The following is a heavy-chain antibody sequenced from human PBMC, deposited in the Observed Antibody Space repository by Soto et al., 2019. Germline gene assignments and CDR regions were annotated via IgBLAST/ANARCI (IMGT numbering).Heavy chain of an antibody. J-gene: IGHJ6*02. Sequence: PGESLKISCEGSGYSFSNYWIAWVRQMPGKGLEWMGIIYPADSDTRYSPSFQGQVTISADKYISTAYLQWTSLKASDTAMYYCARQFHDNTGAGNYYYGLDVWGLGTTVTVSS. CDR3: ARQFHDNTGAGNYYYGLDV. CDR2: IYPADSDT. D-gene: IGHD2-8*02. V-gene: IGHV5-51*01. CDR1: GYSFSNYW.